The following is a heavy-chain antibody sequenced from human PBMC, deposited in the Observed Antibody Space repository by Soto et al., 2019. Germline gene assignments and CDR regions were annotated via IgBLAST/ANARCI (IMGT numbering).Heavy chain of an antibody. CDR1: GFSFSKFV. CDR2: ITGSGGTI. Sequence: DVQLLESGGGLVHPGGSLRLSCAASGFSFSKFVMIWVRQASGKGQEWVSGITGSGGTIEYAASVKGRFTISRDNSKNTVYLQMNSLRAEDTALYYCAKDAVPGDGLWLVADWGQGTLVTVS. J-gene: IGHJ4*02. D-gene: IGHD2-21*02. CDR3: AKDAVPGDGLWLVAD. V-gene: IGHV3-23*01.